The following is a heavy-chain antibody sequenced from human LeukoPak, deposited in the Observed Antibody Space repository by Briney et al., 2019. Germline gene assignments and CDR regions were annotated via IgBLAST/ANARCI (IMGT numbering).Heavy chain of an antibody. Sequence: HPGGSLRLSCAASGFTFSSYAMHWVRQAPGKGLEYVSAISSNGGSTYYANSVKGRLTISRDNSKNTLYLQMGSLRAEDMAVYYCAREGNFNYYMDVWGKGTTVTISS. CDR1: GFTFSSYA. V-gene: IGHV3-64*01. J-gene: IGHJ6*03. CDR2: ISSNGGST. D-gene: IGHD4-23*01. CDR3: AREGNFNYYMDV.